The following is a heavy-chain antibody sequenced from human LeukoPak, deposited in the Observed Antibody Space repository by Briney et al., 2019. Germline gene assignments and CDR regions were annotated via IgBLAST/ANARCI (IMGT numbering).Heavy chain of an antibody. Sequence: GGSLRLSCAASGFRFGDYWMTWARPIPGKGRGWVANIKQDGAEKHYAESVEGRFIISRDNAKNSLYLEMDSLKVEDTAVYYCARVGAWDLQRVFEYWGQGTLVTVSS. CDR2: IKQDGAEK. V-gene: IGHV3-7*01. CDR1: GFRFGDYW. CDR3: ARVGAWDLQRVFEY. D-gene: IGHD1-26*01. J-gene: IGHJ4*02.